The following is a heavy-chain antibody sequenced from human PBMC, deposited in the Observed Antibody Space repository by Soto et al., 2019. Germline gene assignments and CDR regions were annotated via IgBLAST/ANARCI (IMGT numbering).Heavy chain of an antibody. V-gene: IGHV1-2*04. CDR2: INPNSGGT. J-gene: IGHJ4*02. D-gene: IGHD6-19*01. Sequence: ASVKVSCKASGYTFTSYYMHWVRQAPGQGLEWMGWINPNSGGTNYAQKFQGWVTMTRDTSISTAYMELSRLRSDDTAVYYCARDYSSGWYDRDYYFDYWGQGTLVTVSS. CDR3: ARDYSSGWYDRDYYFDY. CDR1: GYTFTSYY.